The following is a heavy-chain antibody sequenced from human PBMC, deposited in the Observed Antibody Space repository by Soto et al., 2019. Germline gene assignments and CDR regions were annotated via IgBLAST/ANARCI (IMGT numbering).Heavy chain of an antibody. D-gene: IGHD3-10*01. Sequence: TLSLTCSASGGAISGDYYWSWIRQSPGKGLEWIGYIYYCGSSYSSPGLPSRLSISLDTSKNQFSLKLRTGTAADMAVSYCARGGAGGPGYFDAWGQGTMVTVSS. CDR1: GGAISGDYY. CDR3: ARGGAGGPGYFDA. J-gene: IGHJ4*02. CDR2: IYYCGSS. V-gene: IGHV4-30-4*08.